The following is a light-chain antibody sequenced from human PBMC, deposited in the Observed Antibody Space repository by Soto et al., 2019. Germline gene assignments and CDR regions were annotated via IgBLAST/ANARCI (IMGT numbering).Light chain of an antibody. Sequence: EILMTQSPATLSVSPGERATLSCRASQSVSSNLAWYQQKPGQAPRLLIYGASTRATGIPARFSGSWSGTEFTLTISSLPSEDLAVYYCQQYNNWLTFGGGTKVEIK. V-gene: IGKV3-15*01. CDR2: GAS. CDR3: QQYNNWLT. CDR1: QSVSSN. J-gene: IGKJ4*01.